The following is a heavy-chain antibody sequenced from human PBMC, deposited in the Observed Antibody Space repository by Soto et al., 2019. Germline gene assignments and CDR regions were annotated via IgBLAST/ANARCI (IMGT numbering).Heavy chain of an antibody. D-gene: IGHD6-19*01. Sequence: QVQLVQSGAEVKKPGSSVKISCKASGGTFSSYAISWVRQAPGQGLEWMGGIIPIFGTTNYAQKFQGRVTITADGSTSTAYMELSSLRSEDTAVYYCARGRAYSSGWYYFDYWGQGTLVTVSS. CDR3: ARGRAYSSGWYYFDY. J-gene: IGHJ4*02. V-gene: IGHV1-69*01. CDR1: GGTFSSYA. CDR2: IIPIFGTT.